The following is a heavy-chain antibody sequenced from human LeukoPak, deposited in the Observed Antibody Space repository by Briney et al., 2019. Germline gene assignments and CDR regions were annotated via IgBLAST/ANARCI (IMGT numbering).Heavy chain of an antibody. CDR2: ISSSGSTI. Sequence: GGSLRLSCAASGFTFSSYEMNWVRQAPGKGLEWVSYISSSGSTIYYADSVKGRFTISRDNAKNSLYLQMNSLRAEDTAVYYCAKERKGAEISITMIVVVITPPDYWGQGTLVTVSS. D-gene: IGHD3-22*01. V-gene: IGHV3-48*03. CDR3: AKERKGAEISITMIVVVITPPDY. J-gene: IGHJ4*02. CDR1: GFTFSSYE.